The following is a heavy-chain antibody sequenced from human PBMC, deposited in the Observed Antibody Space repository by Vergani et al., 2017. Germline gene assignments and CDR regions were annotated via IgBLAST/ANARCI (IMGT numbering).Heavy chain of an antibody. CDR1: GFTFSSYA. Sequence: EVQLVESGGGLVQPGGSLRLSCAASGFTFSSYAMSWVRQAPGKGLEWVSAISGSGGSTYYADSVKGRFTISRDNSKNTLYLQMNSLRAEDTAVYYCARIQLWLPTRLFVRSQSQYDFDYWGQGTLVTVSS. CDR2: ISGSGGST. CDR3: ARIQLWLPTRLFVRSQSQYDFDY. J-gene: IGHJ4*02. D-gene: IGHD5-18*01. V-gene: IGHV3-23*04.